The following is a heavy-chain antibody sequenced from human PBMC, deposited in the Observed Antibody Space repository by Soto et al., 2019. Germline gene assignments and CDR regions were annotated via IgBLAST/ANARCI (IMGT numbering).Heavy chain of an antibody. J-gene: IGHJ5*02. D-gene: IGHD1-1*01. CDR1: GASISGYY. Sequence: QVQLQESGPGLVKPSETLSLTCTVSGASISGYYWSWIRKSAGKGLEWIGRIYATGTTDYNPSLKSRAMMSVDTCKKQFALRLRSVTAAGTAVYYCVRDGTKTLRDWFDPWGQGISVTVSS. CDR3: VRDGTKTLRDWFDP. CDR2: IYATGTT. V-gene: IGHV4-4*07.